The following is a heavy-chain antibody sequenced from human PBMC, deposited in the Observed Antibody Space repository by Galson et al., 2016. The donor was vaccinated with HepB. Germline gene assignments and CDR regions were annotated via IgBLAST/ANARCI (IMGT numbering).Heavy chain of an antibody. CDR1: GFTFSGYI. Sequence: SLRLSCASSGFTFSGYIMNWVRQAPGKGLEWVSSISSGSTYIYYRDSVKGRFNIFRDDAKNTLYLQLNSLRAEDTAVYYCARDREMDFGTNSVTALDLWGQGTMVTVSS. D-gene: IGHD1-7*01. CDR2: ISSGSTYI. V-gene: IGHV3-21*01. J-gene: IGHJ3*01. CDR3: ARDREMDFGTNSVTALDL.